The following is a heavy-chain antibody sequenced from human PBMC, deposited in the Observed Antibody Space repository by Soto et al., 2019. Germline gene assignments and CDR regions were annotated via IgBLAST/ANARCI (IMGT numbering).Heavy chain of an antibody. CDR1: GGSISSYY. V-gene: IGHV4-4*07. CDR3: ASAGQQGYYYYYGMDV. Sequence: KPSETLSLTCTVSGGSISSYYWSWIRQPAGKGLEWIGRIYTSGSTNYNPSLKSRVTMSVDTSKNQFSLKLSSVTAADTAVYYCASAGQQGYYYYYGMDVWGQGTTVTVSS. J-gene: IGHJ6*02. CDR2: IYTSGST. D-gene: IGHD6-13*01.